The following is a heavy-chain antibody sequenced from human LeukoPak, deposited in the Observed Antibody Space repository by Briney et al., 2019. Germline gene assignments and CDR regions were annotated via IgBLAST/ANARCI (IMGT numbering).Heavy chain of an antibody. CDR2: IYPGDSDT. Sequence: GESLKISCKGSGYSFTSYWTGWVRQMPGKGLELMGIIYPGDSDTRYSPSFQGQVTISADKSINTAYLQWSSLKASDTAMYYCARTSSSWRAEYFQHWGQGTLVTVSS. CDR1: GYSFTSYW. V-gene: IGHV5-51*01. CDR3: ARTSSSWRAEYFQH. D-gene: IGHD6-13*01. J-gene: IGHJ1*01.